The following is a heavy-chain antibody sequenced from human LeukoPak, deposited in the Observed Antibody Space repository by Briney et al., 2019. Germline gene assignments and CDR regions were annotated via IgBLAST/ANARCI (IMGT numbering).Heavy chain of an antibody. D-gene: IGHD2-15*01. Sequence: GGSLRLSCAASGFTFSSYAMSWVRQAPGKGLEWVSAISGSGGSTYYADSVKGRFTISRDNAKNSLYLQMNSLRAEDTAVYYCARDWGVVVERAFDYWGQGTLVTVSS. J-gene: IGHJ4*02. CDR2: ISGSGGST. CDR1: GFTFSSYA. V-gene: IGHV3-23*01. CDR3: ARDWGVVVERAFDY.